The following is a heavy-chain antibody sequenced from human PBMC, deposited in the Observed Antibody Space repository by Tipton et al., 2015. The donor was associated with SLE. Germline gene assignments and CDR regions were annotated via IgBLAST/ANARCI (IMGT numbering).Heavy chain of an antibody. Sequence: TLSLTCTVSGGSISSGGYYGSWIRQHPGKGLEWIGYIHYTGTTYYNPSLKGRLTISLDTSEKQFSLKLTSVTSADTAVYYCARYYYDSTGDCLFDSWGQGTLVTVSS. J-gene: IGHJ4*02. V-gene: IGHV4-31*03. D-gene: IGHD3-22*01. CDR1: GGSISSGGYY. CDR3: ARYYYDSTGDCLFDS. CDR2: IHYTGTT.